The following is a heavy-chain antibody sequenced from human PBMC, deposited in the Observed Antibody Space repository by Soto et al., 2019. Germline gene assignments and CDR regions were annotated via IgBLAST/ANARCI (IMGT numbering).Heavy chain of an antibody. CDR3: PLVRVADSALDH. D-gene: IGHD3-10*02. CDR2: MSYDGSDT. V-gene: IGHV3-30*02. CDR1: GVILRKNW. J-gene: IGHJ4*02. Sequence: PRASLSLASVGSGVILRKNWVERRRGTAGKGLEWVSFMSYDGSDTFYADSVKGRFTISRDNSKNTLFLHMSNLRAEDTAMYYCPLVRVADSALDHWGQGTLVTVSS.